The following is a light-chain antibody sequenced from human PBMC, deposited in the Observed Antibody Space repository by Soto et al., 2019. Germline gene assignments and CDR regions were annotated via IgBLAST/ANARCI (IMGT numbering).Light chain of an antibody. J-gene: IGKJ5*01. CDR2: SAS. CDR1: QSLSVGY. V-gene: IGKV3-20*01. Sequence: EIMLTQSPGTLSLSPGERATLSCRASQSLSVGYLAWFQQKPGQTPRLLIYSASNVATDIRDRFSGSGSGTDDTITIIRLEGDNFVVYYCKQNGSLPIPFGKGTRLEIK. CDR3: KQNGSLPIP.